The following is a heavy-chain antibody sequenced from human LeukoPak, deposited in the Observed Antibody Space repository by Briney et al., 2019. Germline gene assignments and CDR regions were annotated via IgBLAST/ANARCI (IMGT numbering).Heavy chain of an antibody. J-gene: IGHJ4*02. V-gene: IGHV3-23*01. CDR2: ICSDDGRT. D-gene: IGHD2-15*01. CDR3: ARATGANCYWGSNF. Sequence: GGSLRLSCVASGFAFNTFAMTWVRQAPGKGLEWVSSICSDDGRTYHADSVKGRFTISRDNAQNTLYLQMINLRAEDTALYYCARATGANCYWGSNFWGQGTLVTVSP. CDR1: GFAFNTFA.